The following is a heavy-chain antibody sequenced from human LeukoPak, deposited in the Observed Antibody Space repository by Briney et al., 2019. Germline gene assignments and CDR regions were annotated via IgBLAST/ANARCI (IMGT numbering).Heavy chain of an antibody. CDR2: ISWNSGSI. J-gene: IGHJ4*02. V-gene: IGHV3-9*03. D-gene: IGHD2-15*01. CDR1: GFTFDDYA. Sequence: GGSLRLSCAASGFTFDDYAMHWVRQAPGKGLEGVSVISWNSGSIGYADSVKGRFTISRDNAKNSLYLQMNSLRSEDMALYYCVKGYCSGGTCYFDYWGQGTLVTVSS. CDR3: VKGYCSGGTCYFDY.